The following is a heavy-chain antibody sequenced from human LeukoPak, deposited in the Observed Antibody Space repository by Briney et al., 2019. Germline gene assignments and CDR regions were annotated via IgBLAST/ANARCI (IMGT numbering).Heavy chain of an antibody. V-gene: IGHV3-23*01. Sequence: QPGGSLRLSCAASGFTFDDYAMHWDRQAPGKGLEWVSAISGSGGTTYYADSVKGRFTISRDNSKNTLYLQMNSLRAEDTAVYYCAKDPSYFCSSTSCYFDYWGQGTLVTVSS. CDR3: AKDPSYFCSSTSCYFDY. D-gene: IGHD2-2*01. CDR2: ISGSGGTT. CDR1: GFTFDDYA. J-gene: IGHJ4*02.